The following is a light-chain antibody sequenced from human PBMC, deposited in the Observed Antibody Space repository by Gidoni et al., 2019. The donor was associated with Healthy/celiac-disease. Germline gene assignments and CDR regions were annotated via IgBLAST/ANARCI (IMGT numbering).Light chain of an antibody. CDR2: EVS. V-gene: IGLV2-23*02. J-gene: IGLJ3*02. CDR1: SSDVGSYNL. Sequence: QSALTQTASVSGSPGQSITISCTVTSSDVGSYNLVSWYQQHAGKAPKLMIYEVSKRPSGVSNRFSGSKSGNTASLTISVLQAEDEADYYCCSYAGSSTRWVFGGGTKLTVL. CDR3: CSYAGSSTRWV.